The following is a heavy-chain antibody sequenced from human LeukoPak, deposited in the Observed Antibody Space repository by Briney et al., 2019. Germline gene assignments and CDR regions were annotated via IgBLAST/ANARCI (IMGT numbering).Heavy chain of an antibody. V-gene: IGHV3-23*01. J-gene: IGHJ4*02. CDR3: AKGNSAFYGHYFDY. Sequence: GGSLRLSCAASGFTFTNYALSWVRQAPGKGLEWVSAISGSDGSTYYAGSVKGRFTISRDNSKNTLYLQMNSLRAEDTVVYYCAKGNSAFYGHYFDYWGQGTLVTVSS. CDR2: ISGSDGST. D-gene: IGHD4-17*01. CDR1: GFTFTNYA.